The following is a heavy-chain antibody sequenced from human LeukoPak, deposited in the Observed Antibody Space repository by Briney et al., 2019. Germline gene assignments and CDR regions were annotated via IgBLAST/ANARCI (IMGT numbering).Heavy chain of an antibody. CDR2: IIPIFGTA. J-gene: IGHJ4*02. CDR3: ARGVDYYDSSGPDFDY. D-gene: IGHD3-22*01. CDR1: GGTFSTFG. Sequence: SVKVSCKASGGTFSTFGISWVRQAPGQGLEWMGGIIPIFGTANYAQKFQGRVTMTTDTSTSTAYMELRSLRSDGTAVYYCARGVDYYDSSGPDFDYWGQGTLVTVSS. V-gene: IGHV1-69*05.